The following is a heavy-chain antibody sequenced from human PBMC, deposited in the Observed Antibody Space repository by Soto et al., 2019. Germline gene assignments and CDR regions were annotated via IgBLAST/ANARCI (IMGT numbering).Heavy chain of an antibody. CDR1: GFTFSSYS. CDR3: ARDGDYCSSTSCSAYYYYMDV. Sequence: GGSLRLSCAASGFTFSSYSMNWVRQAPGKGLEWVSSISSSSSYIYYADSVKGRFTISRDNAKNSLDLQMNSLRAEDTAVYYCARDGDYCSSTSCSAYYYYMDVWGKGTTVTVSS. V-gene: IGHV3-21*01. J-gene: IGHJ6*03. CDR2: ISSSSSYI. D-gene: IGHD2-2*01.